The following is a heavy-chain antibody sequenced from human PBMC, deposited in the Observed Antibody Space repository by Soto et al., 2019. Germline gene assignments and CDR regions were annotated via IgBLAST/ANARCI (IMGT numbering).Heavy chain of an antibody. CDR3: AGMPYTSGLRFDP. Sequence: PSVTLSLTCNMSGDSYSISTYSWCWIRQPPGKALQWIGFIYQSGVTSYNPSLASRVSISLDRSNNQCSLKLKSVTAADTAVYFCAGMPYTSGLRFDPWGPGTLVT. CDR1: GDSYSISTYS. CDR2: IYQSGVT. V-gene: IGHV4-30-2*01. J-gene: IGHJ5*02. D-gene: IGHD6-19*01.